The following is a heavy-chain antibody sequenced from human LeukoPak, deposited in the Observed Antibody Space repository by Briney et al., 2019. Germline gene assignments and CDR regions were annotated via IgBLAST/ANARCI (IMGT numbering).Heavy chain of an antibody. V-gene: IGHV4-39*07. J-gene: IGHJ4*02. CDR1: GGSISSSSYY. CDR2: IYYSGST. Sequence: PSETLSLTCTVSGGSISSSSYYWGWIRQPPGKGLEWIGSIYYSGSTYYNPSLKSRVTISLDTSKNQFSLKVSSVTAADTAVYYCARAQIWGYGQYYFDSWGQGSLVTVSS. CDR3: ARAQIWGYGQYYFDS. D-gene: IGHD3-16*01.